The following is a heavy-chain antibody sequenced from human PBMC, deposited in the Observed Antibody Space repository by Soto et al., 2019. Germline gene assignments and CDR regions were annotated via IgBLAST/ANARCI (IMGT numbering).Heavy chain of an antibody. CDR3: ACRRNRSSWFDIDS. CDR2: INAGNGNT. J-gene: IGHJ5*01. V-gene: IGHV1-3*01. D-gene: IGHD6-13*01. Sequence: ASVKVSCKASGYTFTSYAMHWVRQAPGQRLEWMGWINAGNGNTKYSQKFQGRVTITRDTSASTAYMELSSLRSEDTAVYYCACRRNRSSWFDIDSWVHRSLDTVSS. CDR1: GYTFTSYA.